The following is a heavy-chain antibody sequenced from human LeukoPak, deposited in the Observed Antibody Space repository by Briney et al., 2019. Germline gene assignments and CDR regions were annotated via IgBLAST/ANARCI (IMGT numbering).Heavy chain of an antibody. CDR3: ASSRGRYSGSPTGAFDI. D-gene: IGHD1-26*01. CDR1: GFTFSDYY. CDR2: ISSSGSTI. J-gene: IGHJ3*02. V-gene: IGHV3-11*01. Sequence: GGSLRLSCAASGFTFSDYYMSWIRQAPGKGLEWVSYISSSGSTIYYADSVKGRFTISRDNAKNSLYLQMNSLRAEDTAVYYCASSRGRYSGSPTGAFDIWGQGTMVTVSS.